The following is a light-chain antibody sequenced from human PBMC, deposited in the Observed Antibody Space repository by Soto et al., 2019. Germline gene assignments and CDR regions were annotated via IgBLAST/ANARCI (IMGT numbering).Light chain of an antibody. CDR2: VVS. CDR1: QSVTNNY. V-gene: IGKV3-20*01. CDR3: QQFDTSPYT. J-gene: IGKJ2*01. Sequence: EIVLTQSPGTLSLSPGERATLSCRASQSVTNNYIAWYQQKPGQAPRLLLYVVSNRATGVPDRFGGSGSGTDFTLTINRLGPEDSAVYYCQQFDTSPYTFGQGTKLEIK.